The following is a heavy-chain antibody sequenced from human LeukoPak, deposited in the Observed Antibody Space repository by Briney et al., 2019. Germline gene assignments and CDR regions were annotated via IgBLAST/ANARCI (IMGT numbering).Heavy chain of an antibody. D-gene: IGHD3-10*01. CDR1: GFIFSNYW. CDR3: ARDNHGSIDH. CDR2: IQSDGSGT. Sequence: PGGYLSRYCTASGFIFSNYWMQWVRQAPGKGLVWVSLIQSDGSGTTYTDSMKGRFTISRDNAKNTLYLQMNRLAAEGTSVYYCARDNHGSIDHWGQGTLVTVSS. V-gene: IGHV3-74*03. J-gene: IGHJ4*02.